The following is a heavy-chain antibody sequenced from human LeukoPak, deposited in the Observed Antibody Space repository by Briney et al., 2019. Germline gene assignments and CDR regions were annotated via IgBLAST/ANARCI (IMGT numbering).Heavy chain of an antibody. J-gene: IGHJ6*03. CDR3: AHRRRIAVAGTSYFYYYFDV. CDR1: GFSLSTRGVG. Sequence: SGPTLANPTQTLTLTCTFSGFSLSTRGVGVGWIRQSPGKALEWLALIYWGDDKRFSPYLKTRLTITKDTSKNQVVLTMTNMDSVDTATYYRAHRRRIAVAGTSYFYYYFDVWGKGTTVTVSS. D-gene: IGHD6-19*01. CDR2: IYWGDDK. V-gene: IGHV2-5*02.